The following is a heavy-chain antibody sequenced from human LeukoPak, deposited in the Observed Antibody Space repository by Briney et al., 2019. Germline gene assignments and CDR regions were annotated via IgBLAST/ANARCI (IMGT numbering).Heavy chain of an antibody. V-gene: IGHV3-48*01. CDR1: GFTFSSYS. D-gene: IGHD1-26*01. CDR3: AIDLRGAPYYYGMDV. CDR2: ISSSSSTI. Sequence: GGSLRLSCAASGFTFSSYSMNWVRQAPGKGLEWVSYISSSSSTIYYADSVKGRFTISRDNAKNSLYLQMNSLRAEDTAVYYCAIDLRGAPYYYGMDVWGQGTTVTVSS. J-gene: IGHJ6*02.